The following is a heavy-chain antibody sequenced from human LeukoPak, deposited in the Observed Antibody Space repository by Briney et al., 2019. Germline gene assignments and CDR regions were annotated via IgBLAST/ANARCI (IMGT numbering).Heavy chain of an antibody. CDR3: AREMRGYSGYDLGY. D-gene: IGHD5-12*01. V-gene: IGHV3-64*01. CDR1: GFAFSSFA. Sequence: GGSLRLSCTASGFAFSSFAMNWVRQAPGKGLEYVSAISTNGGSTYYANSVKGRFTISRDNSKNTLYLQVGSLRAEDMAVYYCAREMRGYSGYDLGYWGQGTLVTVSS. J-gene: IGHJ4*02. CDR2: ISTNGGST.